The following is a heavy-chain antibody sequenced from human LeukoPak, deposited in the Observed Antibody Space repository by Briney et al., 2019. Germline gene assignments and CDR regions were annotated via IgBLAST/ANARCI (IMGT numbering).Heavy chain of an antibody. J-gene: IGHJ5*02. CDR2: IYYSGST. Sequence: SETLSLTCTVSGGSISSHYWSWIRQPPGKGLEWIGYIYYSGSTSYNPSLKSRVTISVGTSKNQFSLKLSSVTAADTAVYYCARGYNPNWFDPWGQGTLVTVSS. CDR3: ARGYNPNWFDP. V-gene: IGHV4-59*11. CDR1: GGSISSHY. D-gene: IGHD1-14*01.